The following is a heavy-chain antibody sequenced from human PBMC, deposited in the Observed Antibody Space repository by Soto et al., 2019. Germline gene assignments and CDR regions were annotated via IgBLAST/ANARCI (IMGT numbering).Heavy chain of an antibody. V-gene: IGHV4-59*08. Sequence: ASETLSLTCTVSGGSISSYYWSWIRQPPGKGLEWIGYIYYSGSTNYNPSLKSRVTISVDTSKNQFSLKLSSVTAADTAVYYCARMGAYCSGGSCYLYYFDYWGQGTLVTVSS. J-gene: IGHJ4*02. CDR1: GGSISSYY. D-gene: IGHD2-15*01. CDR2: IYYSGST. CDR3: ARMGAYCSGGSCYLYYFDY.